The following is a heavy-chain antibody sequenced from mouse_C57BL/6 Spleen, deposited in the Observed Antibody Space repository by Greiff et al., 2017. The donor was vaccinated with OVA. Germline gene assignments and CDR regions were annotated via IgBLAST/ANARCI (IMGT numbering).Heavy chain of an antibody. D-gene: IGHD1-1*01. CDR3: ARERTTDYYAMDY. Sequence: VQLQQSGAELVKPGASVKMSCKASGYTFTSYWVTWVKQRPGQGLEWIGDICPGSGSTNYNEKFKSKATLTVDTSSSTAYMQLSSLTSEDSAVYYCARERTTDYYAMDYWGQGTSVTVSS. V-gene: IGHV1-55*01. J-gene: IGHJ4*01. CDR1: GYTFTSYW. CDR2: ICPGSGST.